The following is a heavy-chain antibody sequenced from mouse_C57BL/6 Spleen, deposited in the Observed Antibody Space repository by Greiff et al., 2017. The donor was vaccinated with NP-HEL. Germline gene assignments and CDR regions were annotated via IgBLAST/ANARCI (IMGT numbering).Heavy chain of an antibody. V-gene: IGHV1-55*01. Sequence: QVQLQQPGAELVKPGASVKMSCKASGYTFTSYWITWVKQRPGQGLEWIGDIYPGSGSTNYNEKFKSKATLTVATSSSTAYMQLSSLTSEDSAVYYCARRFTTVVANYFDYWGQGTTLTVSS. CDR2: IYPGSGST. J-gene: IGHJ2*01. CDR3: ARRFTTVVANYFDY. CDR1: GYTFTSYW. D-gene: IGHD1-1*01.